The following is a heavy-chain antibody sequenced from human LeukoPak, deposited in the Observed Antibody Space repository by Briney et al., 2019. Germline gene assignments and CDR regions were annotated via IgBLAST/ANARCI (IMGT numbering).Heavy chain of an antibody. CDR3: AREDTTGGGDY. CDR1: GFTFTTYG. V-gene: IGHV3-30*03. Sequence: PGGSLRLSCAASGFTFTTYGMHWVRQTPGKGLEWLAVISYDGNIEYYADSVKGRFTISRDNSKSTLYLQMNSLRVEDTAVYYCAREDTTGGGDYWGQGTLVTVSS. D-gene: IGHD1-1*01. J-gene: IGHJ4*02. CDR2: ISYDGNIE.